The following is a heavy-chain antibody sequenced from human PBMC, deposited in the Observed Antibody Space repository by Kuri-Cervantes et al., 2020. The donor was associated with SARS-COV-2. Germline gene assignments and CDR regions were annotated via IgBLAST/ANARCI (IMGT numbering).Heavy chain of an antibody. Sequence: SVKVSCKASGGTFSSYAISWVRQAPGQGLEWMGRIIPILGTANYAQKFQGRVTITADKSTSTAYMELCSLRSEDTAVYYCARDVHGGSCTNGVCHDDSDYWGQGTLVTVSS. CDR1: GGTFSSYA. CDR2: IIPILGTA. V-gene: IGHV1-69*04. CDR3: ARDVHGGSCTNGVCHDDSDY. J-gene: IGHJ4*02. D-gene: IGHD2-8*01.